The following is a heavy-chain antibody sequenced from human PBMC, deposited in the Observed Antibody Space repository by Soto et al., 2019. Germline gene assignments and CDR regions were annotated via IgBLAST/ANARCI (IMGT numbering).Heavy chain of an antibody. J-gene: IGHJ2*01. CDR1: GGTFSSYA. Sequence: QVQLVQSGAEVKKPGSSVKVSCKASGGTFSSYAISWVRQAPGQGLEWMGGIIPIFGTANYAQKFQGRVTITADKSTSTAYMELSSLRSGDTAVYYCARVDYDFWSGYYLGGGGYFDLWGRGTLVTVSS. V-gene: IGHV1-69*06. CDR3: ARVDYDFWSGYYLGGGGYFDL. D-gene: IGHD3-3*01. CDR2: IIPIFGTA.